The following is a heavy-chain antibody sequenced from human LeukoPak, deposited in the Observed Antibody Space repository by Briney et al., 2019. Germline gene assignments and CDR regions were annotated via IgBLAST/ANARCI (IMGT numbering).Heavy chain of an antibody. CDR1: GGSISSGGYY. CDR2: IYYGGST. Sequence: SQTLSLTCTVSGGSISSGGYYWSWIRQHPGKGLEWIGYIYYGGSTYYNPSLKSRVTISVDTSKNQFSLKLSSVTAADPAVYYCARAPYCGGDCYPEFDYWGQGTLVTVSS. D-gene: IGHD2-21*02. V-gene: IGHV4-31*03. J-gene: IGHJ4*02. CDR3: ARAPYCGGDCYPEFDY.